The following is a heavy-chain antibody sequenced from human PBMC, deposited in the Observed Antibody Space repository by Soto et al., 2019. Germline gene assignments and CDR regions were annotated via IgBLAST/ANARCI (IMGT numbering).Heavy chain of an antibody. Sequence: EVQLLESGGGLVQPGGSLRLSCAASGFTFSSYAMSWVRQAPGKGLEWVSAISGSGGSTYYADSVKGRFTISRDNSKNPLYLQMNSLRAEDTAVYYCAKPLRASLYYYDSSGTGGGGMDVWGQGTTVTVSS. V-gene: IGHV3-23*01. CDR1: GFTFSSYA. J-gene: IGHJ6*02. CDR2: ISGSGGST. D-gene: IGHD3-22*01. CDR3: AKPLRASLYYYDSSGTGGGGMDV.